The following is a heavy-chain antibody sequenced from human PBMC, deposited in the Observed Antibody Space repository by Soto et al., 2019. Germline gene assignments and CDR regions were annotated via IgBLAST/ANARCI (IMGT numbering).Heavy chain of an antibody. V-gene: IGHV3-15*01. J-gene: IGHJ6*02. CDR1: GFTFSNAW. CDR3: TTEGVSYYYDSSIVRYYYGMDV. D-gene: IGHD3-22*01. CDR2: IKSKADGGTT. Sequence: EVQLVESGGGLVKPGGSLRLSCAVSGFTFSNAWMSWVRQAPGKGLEWVGRIKSKADGGTTDYAAPVKGRFTISRDDSKNTLYLQMNSLKSEDTAVYYCTTEGVSYYYDSSIVRYYYGMDVWGQGTTVTVSS.